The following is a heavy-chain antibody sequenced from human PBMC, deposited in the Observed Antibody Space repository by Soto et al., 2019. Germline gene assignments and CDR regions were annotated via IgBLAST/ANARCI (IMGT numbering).Heavy chain of an antibody. J-gene: IGHJ6*02. V-gene: IGHV3-21*01. CDR3: ARWGSMQLAGMDV. CDR2: ISSSSSYI. D-gene: IGHD6-6*01. CDR1: GFTFSSYS. Sequence: GSLRLSCAASGFTFSSYSMNWVRQAPGKGLEWVSSISSSSSYIYYADSVKGRFTISRDNAKNSLYLQMNSLRAEDTAVYYCARWGSMQLAGMDVWGQGTTVTVSS.